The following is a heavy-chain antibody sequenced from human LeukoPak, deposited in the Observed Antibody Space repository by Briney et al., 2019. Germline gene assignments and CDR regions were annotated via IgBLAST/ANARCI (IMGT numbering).Heavy chain of an antibody. J-gene: IGHJ6*03. Sequence: GGSLRLSCAASGFTFSSYGIHWVRQAPGKGLEWVAFIRYDGSNKYYTDSVKGRFTISRDNSKNTLYLQMNSLRAEDTAVYYCAKGRGWEASYYYYYMDVWGKGTPVTVSS. CDR2: IRYDGSNK. CDR3: AKGRGWEASYYYYYMDV. V-gene: IGHV3-30*02. D-gene: IGHD1-26*01. CDR1: GFTFSSYG.